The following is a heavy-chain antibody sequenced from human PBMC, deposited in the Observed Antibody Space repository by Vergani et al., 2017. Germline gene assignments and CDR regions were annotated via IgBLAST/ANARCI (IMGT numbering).Heavy chain of an antibody. CDR2: IWYDGSNK. CDR1: GFTFSSYG. Sequence: QVQLVESGGGVVQPGRSLRLSCAASGFTFSSYGMHWVRQAPGKGLEWVAVIWYDGSNKYYADSVKGRFTISRDNSKNTLYLQMNSLRAEDTAVYYCAKDISTYSSSWGFDSWGQGTLVTVAS. J-gene: IGHJ4*02. D-gene: IGHD6-13*01. CDR3: AKDISTYSSSWGFDS. V-gene: IGHV3-33*06.